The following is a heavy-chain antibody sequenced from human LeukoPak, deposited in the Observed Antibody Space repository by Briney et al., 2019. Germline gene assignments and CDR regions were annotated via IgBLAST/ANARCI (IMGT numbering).Heavy chain of an antibody. J-gene: IGHJ4*02. CDR3: ARDITGSSSWSPHFDY. V-gene: IGHV4-30-2*01. CDR1: GGSISSGGYS. CDR2: IYLSGSS. Sequence: PSETLSLTCAVSGGSISSGGYSWSWIRQPPGKGLEWVGYIYLSGSSYYNPSLKSRVTISIDRSKNQFSLKLSSVTAADTAVYYCARDITGSSSWSPHFDYWGQGTLVTVSS. D-gene: IGHD6-13*01.